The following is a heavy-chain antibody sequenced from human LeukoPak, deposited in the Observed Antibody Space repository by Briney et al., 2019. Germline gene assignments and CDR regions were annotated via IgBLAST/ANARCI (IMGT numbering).Heavy chain of an antibody. CDR2: IKSKTDGGTI. D-gene: IGHD3-9*01. Sequence: AGYLRLSCAVYGFTFSNAWMGWVRQGPGKGLEWVGSIKSKTDGGTIDYAAPVKDRFTISRDDSKNTLYLQMNSLKIEHTALYYCTTRGLRYFAGLVEYWGQGTLVTVSS. V-gene: IGHV3-15*01. J-gene: IGHJ4*02. CDR3: TTRGLRYFAGLVEY. CDR1: GFTFSNAW.